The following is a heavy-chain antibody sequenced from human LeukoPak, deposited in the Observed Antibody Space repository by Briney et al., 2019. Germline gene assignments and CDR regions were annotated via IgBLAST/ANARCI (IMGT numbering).Heavy chain of an antibody. D-gene: IGHD3-16*01. CDR3: ARDRFGGEQN. CDR1: GGTFSSYA. Sequence: ASVKVSCKASGGTFSSYAISWVRQAPGQGLEWMGRIIPIFGTANYAQKFQGRVTITADKSTSTAYMELSSLRSEGTAVYYCARDRFGGEQNWGQGILVTVSS. V-gene: IGHV1-69*06. CDR2: IIPIFGTA. J-gene: IGHJ4*02.